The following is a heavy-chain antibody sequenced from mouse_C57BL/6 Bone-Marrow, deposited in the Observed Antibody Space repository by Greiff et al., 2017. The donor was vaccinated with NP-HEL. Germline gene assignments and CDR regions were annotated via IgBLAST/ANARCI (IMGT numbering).Heavy chain of an antibody. D-gene: IGHD1-1*01. CDR2: IYPRSGNT. CDR3: ARLGNYGYYFDY. J-gene: IGHJ2*01. CDR1: GYTFTSYG. Sequence: QVQLQQSGAELARPGASVKLSCKASGYTFTSYGISWVKQRTGQGLEWIGEIYPRSGNTYYNEKFKGKAKLTADKSSSTAYMELRSLTSEDSAVYFCARLGNYGYYFDYWGQGTTLTVSS. V-gene: IGHV1-81*01.